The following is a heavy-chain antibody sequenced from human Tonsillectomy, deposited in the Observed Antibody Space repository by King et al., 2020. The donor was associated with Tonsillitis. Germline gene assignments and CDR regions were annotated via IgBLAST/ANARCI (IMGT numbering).Heavy chain of an antibody. V-gene: IGHV4-59*01. Sequence: VQLQESGPGLVKPSETLSLTCTVSGGSISTYYWSWIRQPPGKGLEWIGFIHYSGSTNYNPSLKSRVTISVDTSKNQFSLRLSSVTAADTAVYYCARASCYFDLWGRGTLVTVFS. CDR3: ARASCYFDL. J-gene: IGHJ4*02. CDR2: IHYSGST. CDR1: GGSISTYY.